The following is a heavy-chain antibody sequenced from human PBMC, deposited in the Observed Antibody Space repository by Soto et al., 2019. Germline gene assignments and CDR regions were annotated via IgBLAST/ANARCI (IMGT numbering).Heavy chain of an antibody. D-gene: IGHD5-18*01. J-gene: IGHJ4*02. CDR2: ISYTGAT. Sequence: LSLTCSVSGGSISRGAYFWTWIRQFPGKGLEWIAYISYTGATYYNPSLKSRVTILADTSKNQFSLKLSSVTAADTAVYYCASGVPLGYSYGFFDYWGQGALVTVSS. V-gene: IGHV4-30-4*08. CDR1: GGSISRGAYF. CDR3: ASGVPLGYSYGFFDY.